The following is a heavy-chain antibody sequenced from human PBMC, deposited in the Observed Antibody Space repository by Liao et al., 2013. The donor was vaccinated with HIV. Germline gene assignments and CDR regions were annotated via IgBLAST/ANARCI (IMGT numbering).Heavy chain of an antibody. CDR2: IYTSETT. V-gene: IGHV4-59*10. CDR1: GGSFTAHS. CDR3: AREHGYFDL. Sequence: QIQLQQWGAGLLKPSETLSLTCAVYGGSFTAHSWSWIRQPAGKGLEWIGRIYTSETTDNNPSLRSRVAMSVDTSKNQFSLRLSSVTAADTAVYFCAREHGYFDLWGRGTLVTVSS. J-gene: IGHJ2*01.